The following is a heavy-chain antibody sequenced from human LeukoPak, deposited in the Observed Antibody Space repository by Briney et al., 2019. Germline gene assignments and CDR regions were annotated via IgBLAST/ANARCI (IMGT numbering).Heavy chain of an antibody. CDR3: ARDGGGRYSVVAACEFDY. D-gene: IGHD2-15*01. V-gene: IGHV1-3*01. J-gene: IGHJ4*02. CDR1: GYTFTIYD. Sequence: ASVRVSCKASGYTFTIYDINWVRQAPGQRLEWMGWINAGNGNTKYSQKFQGRVTITRDTSASTAYMELSSLRSEDTAVYYCARDGGGRYSVVAACEFDYWGQGTLVTVSS. CDR2: INAGNGNT.